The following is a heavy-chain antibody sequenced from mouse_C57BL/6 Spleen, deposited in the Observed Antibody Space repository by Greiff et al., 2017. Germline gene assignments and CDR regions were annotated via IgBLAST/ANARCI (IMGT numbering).Heavy chain of an antibody. Sequence: EVQLVESGEGLVKPGGSLKLSCAASGFTFSSYAMSWVRQTPEKRLEWVAYISSGCDYSYYADTVKGRFTISRDNARNTLYLHMSRLKSEDTAMYYCTRDNYGDYFDYWGQGTTLTVSS. CDR1: GFTFSSYA. J-gene: IGHJ2*01. V-gene: IGHV5-9-1*02. CDR3: TRDNYGDYFDY. CDR2: ISSGCDYS. D-gene: IGHD1-1*01.